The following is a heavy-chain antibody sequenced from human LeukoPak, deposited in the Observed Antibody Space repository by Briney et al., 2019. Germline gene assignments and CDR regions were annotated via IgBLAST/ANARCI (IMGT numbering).Heavy chain of an antibody. J-gene: IGHJ4*02. CDR1: GFTLSRYW. CDR3: AREGSVLWFGELGV. CDR2: ISRDGSYT. Sequence: GGSLRLSCAASGFTLSRYWMHWVRQAPGKGLVWVSHISRDGSYTNYADSVKGRFTISRDNANNTLYLQMNSLRAEDTAVYYCAREGSVLWFGELGVWGQGTLVTVSS. D-gene: IGHD3-10*01. V-gene: IGHV3-74*01.